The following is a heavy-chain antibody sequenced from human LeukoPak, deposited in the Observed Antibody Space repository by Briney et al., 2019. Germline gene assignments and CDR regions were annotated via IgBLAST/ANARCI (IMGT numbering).Heavy chain of an antibody. CDR2: NCPYNGNT. Sequence: GSVQVSSKATRYKFTSYSISWVRQPPGQELEGMGWNCPYNGNTDYAQKVQGRVTMTTDKSTSTAYMELRSLRSDDTAVYYCARDPDCISASCYFAHNDYWGQGTLVTVSS. CDR1: RYKFTSYS. CDR3: ARDPDCISASCYFAHNDY. D-gene: IGHD2-2*01. J-gene: IGHJ4*01. V-gene: IGHV1-18*01.